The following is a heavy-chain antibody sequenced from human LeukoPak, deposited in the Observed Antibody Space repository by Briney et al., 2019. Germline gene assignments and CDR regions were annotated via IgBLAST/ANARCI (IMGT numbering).Heavy chain of an antibody. J-gene: IGHJ4*02. V-gene: IGHV3-48*03. CDR3: ARGAYYGSGSFPSDY. Sequence: PGGSLRLSCAASGFTFSSYEMNWVRQAPGKGLEWLSYISRSGNTIYYADSVKGRLTVSRDNAKNSLYLQMNSLRAEDTAVYYCARGAYYGSGSFPSDYWGQGTLVTASS. CDR2: ISRSGNTI. CDR1: GFTFSSYE. D-gene: IGHD3-10*01.